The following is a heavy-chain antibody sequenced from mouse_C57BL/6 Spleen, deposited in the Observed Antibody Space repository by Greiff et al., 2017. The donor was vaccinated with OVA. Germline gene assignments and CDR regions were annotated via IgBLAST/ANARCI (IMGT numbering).Heavy chain of an antibody. V-gene: IGHV6-3*01. CDR1: GFTFSNYW. J-gene: IGHJ2*01. Sequence: EVKVEESGGGLVQPGGSMKLSCVASGFTFSNYWMNWVRQSPEKGLEWVAQIRLKSDNYATHYAESVKGRFTISRDDSISSVYLQMNNLRAEDTGIYYCTDWYFGCWGQGTTLTVSS. CDR3: TDWYFGC. D-gene: IGHD4-1*01. CDR2: IRLKSDNYAT.